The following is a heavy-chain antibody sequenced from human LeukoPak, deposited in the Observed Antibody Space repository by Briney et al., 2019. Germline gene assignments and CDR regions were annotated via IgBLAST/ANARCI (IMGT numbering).Heavy chain of an antibody. CDR1: GFTFSSYA. J-gene: IGHJ4*02. CDR2: ISGSGGGT. CDR3: AKDLEPGVAANFDY. V-gene: IGHV3-23*01. D-gene: IGHD2-15*01. Sequence: GGSLRLSCAASGFTFSSYAMSWVRQAPGKGLEWVSAISGSGGGTYYADSVKGRFTISRDNSKNTLYLQMNSLRAEDTAVYYCAKDLEPGVAANFDYWGQGTLVTVSS.